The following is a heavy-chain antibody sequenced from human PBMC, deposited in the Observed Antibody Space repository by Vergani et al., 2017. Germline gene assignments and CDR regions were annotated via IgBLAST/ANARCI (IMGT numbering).Heavy chain of an antibody. CDR3: ARDGRYGDSHYYYYGMDV. V-gene: IGHV1-69*04. D-gene: IGHD4-17*01. Sequence: QVQLVQSGAEVKKPGSSVKVSCKASGGTFSSYAISWVRQAPGQGLEWMGRIIPILGIANYAQKFQGRVTITADKSTSTAYMELSSLRSEDTAVYYCARDGRYGDSHYYYYGMDVWGQGTTVTVSS. CDR2: IIPILGIA. J-gene: IGHJ6*02. CDR1: GGTFSSYA.